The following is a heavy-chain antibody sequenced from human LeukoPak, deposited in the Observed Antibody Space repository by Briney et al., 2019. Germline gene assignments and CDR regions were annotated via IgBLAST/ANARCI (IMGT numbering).Heavy chain of an antibody. CDR3: ARGSSEAGAFDI. CDR2: IYYSGST. V-gene: IGHV4-59*01. D-gene: IGHD3-22*01. Sequence: SETLSLTCTVSGGSISSYYWSWIRQPPGKGLEWIGYIYYSGSTNCNPSLKSRVTISVDTSKNQFSLKLSSVTAADTAVYHCARGSSEAGAFDIWGQGTMVTVSS. CDR1: GGSISSYY. J-gene: IGHJ3*02.